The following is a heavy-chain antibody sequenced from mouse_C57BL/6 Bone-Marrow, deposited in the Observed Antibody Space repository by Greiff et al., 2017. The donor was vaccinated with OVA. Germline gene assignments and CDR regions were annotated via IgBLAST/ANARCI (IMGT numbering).Heavy chain of an antibody. CDR1: GYTFTSYW. V-gene: IGHV1-74*01. J-gene: IGHJ4*01. Sequence: QVQLQQPGAELVKPGASVKVSCKASGYTFTSYWMHWVKQRPGQGLEWIGRIHPSDSDTNYNQKFKGKATLTVDKSSSTPYMQLSSLTSEDSAVYYCARVYYGYPYYAMDYWGQGTSVTVSS. CDR3: ARVYYGYPYYAMDY. CDR2: IHPSDSDT. D-gene: IGHD2-2*01.